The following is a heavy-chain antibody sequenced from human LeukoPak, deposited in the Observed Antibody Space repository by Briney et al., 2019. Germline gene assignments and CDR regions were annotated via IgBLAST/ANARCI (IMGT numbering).Heavy chain of an antibody. J-gene: IGHJ3*02. V-gene: IGHV3-7*01. CDR3: AREGRPNAFDI. CDR2: MNQEGSAR. CDR1: GFTFSNFW. Sequence: GGSLRLSCVVSGFTFSNFWMSWVRQAPWKGLEWVANMNQEGSARNSVDSVKGRFTISRDNAKNSLYLQMNSLRVEDTAVYYCAREGRPNAFDIWGQGTMVTVSS.